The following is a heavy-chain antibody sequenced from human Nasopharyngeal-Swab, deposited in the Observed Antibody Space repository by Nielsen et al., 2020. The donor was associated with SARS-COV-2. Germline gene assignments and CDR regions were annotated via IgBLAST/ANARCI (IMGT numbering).Heavy chain of an antibody. CDR2: IKQDGSEK. J-gene: IGHJ6*02. D-gene: IGHD2-8*01. CDR1: GFTFSSYW. V-gene: IGHV3-7*01. CDR3: ARDDIGYCTNGVCRAVGRYGMDV. Sequence: GGSLRLSFAASGFTFSSYWMSWVREAPGKGLEWVANIKQDGSEKYYVDSVKGRFTISRDNAKNSLSLQMNSLRAEDTAVYYCARDDIGYCTNGVCRAVGRYGMDVWGQGTTVTVSS.